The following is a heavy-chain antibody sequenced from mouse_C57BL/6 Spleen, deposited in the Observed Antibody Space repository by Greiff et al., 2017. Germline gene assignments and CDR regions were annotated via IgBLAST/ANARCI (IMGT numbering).Heavy chain of an antibody. D-gene: IGHD2-5*01. CDR2: IYPGSGST. CDR3: ARIYSNYGGAMDY. J-gene: IGHJ4*01. V-gene: IGHV1-55*01. Sequence: VQLQQPGAELVKPGASVKMSCKASGYTFTSYWITWVKQRPGQGLEWIGDIYPGSGSTNYNEKFKSKATLTVDTSSSTAYMQLSSLTSEDSAVYYCARIYSNYGGAMDYWGQGTSVTVSS. CDR1: GYTFTSYW.